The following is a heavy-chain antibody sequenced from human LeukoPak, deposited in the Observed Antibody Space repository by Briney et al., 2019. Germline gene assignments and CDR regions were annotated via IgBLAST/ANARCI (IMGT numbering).Heavy chain of an antibody. Sequence: ASVTVSCTASGSTFTSHVINWVRHAPGQGLEWRGWFSSYNGNTYYAQNFQGRVTLTTDTSTSTAYMELRSLTSDDTAVYFCARWSGSGDDSNYFDYWGQGTLVTVSS. CDR1: GSTFTSHV. D-gene: IGHD5-12*01. V-gene: IGHV1-18*01. J-gene: IGHJ4*02. CDR2: FSSYNGNT. CDR3: ARWSGSGDDSNYFDY.